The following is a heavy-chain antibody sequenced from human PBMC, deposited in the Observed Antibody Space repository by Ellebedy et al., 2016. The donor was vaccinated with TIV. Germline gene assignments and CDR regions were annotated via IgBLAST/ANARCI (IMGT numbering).Heavy chain of an antibody. D-gene: IGHD2-21*02. CDR1: GYTFRNYD. J-gene: IGHJ3*02. CDR2: VNPISGHT. V-gene: IGHV1-8*01. Sequence: AASVKVSCKASGYTFRNYDINWVRQATGQGLEWMGWVNPISGHTGYAQKFQGRVSLTSDTSIGTAYMELSSLRSEDTAVYYCARWGEDGRGDCAFDIWGQGTMITVSS. CDR3: ARWGEDGRGDCAFDI.